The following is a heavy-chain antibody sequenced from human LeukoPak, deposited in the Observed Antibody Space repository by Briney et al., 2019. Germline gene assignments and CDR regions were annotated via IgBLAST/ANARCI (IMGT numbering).Heavy chain of an antibody. J-gene: IGHJ4*02. CDR3: ARYGGSGTYFFDY. D-gene: IGHD3-10*01. Sequence: PSETLSLTCAVSGSSVSSGGYSWSWIWQPPGKGLEWIGYIYDSGSTYYNPSLKSRVTISLDRSKNQFSLKLTSVTAADTAVYYCARYGGSGTYFFDYWGQGTLVTVSS. CDR1: GSSVSSGGYS. CDR2: IYDSGST. V-gene: IGHV4-30-2*01.